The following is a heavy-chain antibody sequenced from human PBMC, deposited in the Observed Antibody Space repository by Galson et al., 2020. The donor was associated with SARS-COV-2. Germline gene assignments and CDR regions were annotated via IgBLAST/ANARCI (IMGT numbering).Heavy chain of an antibody. CDR1: GFTFSSYA. J-gene: IGHJ4*02. V-gene: IGHV3-30*04. Sequence: GESLKISCAASGFTFSSYAMHWVRQAPGKGLEWVAVISYDGSNKYYADSVKGRFTISRDNSKNTLYLQMNSLRAEDTAVYYCARDLSPEYGATRYWGQGTLVTVSS. D-gene: IGHD5-12*01. CDR2: ISYDGSNK. CDR3: ARDLSPEYGATRY.